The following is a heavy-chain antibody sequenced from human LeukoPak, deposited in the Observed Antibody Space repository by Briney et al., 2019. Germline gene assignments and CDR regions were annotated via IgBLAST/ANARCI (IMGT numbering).Heavy chain of an antibody. J-gene: IGHJ4*02. CDR3: ARTANFAAGYYIDY. D-gene: IGHD6-13*01. Sequence: AGGSLRLSCAASGFTFSTYGMHWVRQAPGKGLEWVSVISYDGSNKHHADSMKGRFAISRDNSKNTLYLQMNSLRAEDTAVYYCARTANFAAGYYIDYWGQGTLVTVSS. CDR1: GFTFSTYG. V-gene: IGHV3-30*03. CDR2: ISYDGSNK.